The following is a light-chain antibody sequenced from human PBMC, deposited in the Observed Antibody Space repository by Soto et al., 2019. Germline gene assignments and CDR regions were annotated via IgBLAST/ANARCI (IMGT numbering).Light chain of an antibody. CDR2: DAS. CDR3: QQRSNWPLT. CDR1: QSVSSY. V-gene: IGKV3-11*01. Sequence: EIVLTQSQATLSLSPGERATLSCRASQSVSSYLAWYQQKPGQAPRLLNYDASNRATGIPARFSGSGSGTDFTLSISSLEPEDLAVYYCQQRSNWPLTFGGGTKVEIK. J-gene: IGKJ4*01.